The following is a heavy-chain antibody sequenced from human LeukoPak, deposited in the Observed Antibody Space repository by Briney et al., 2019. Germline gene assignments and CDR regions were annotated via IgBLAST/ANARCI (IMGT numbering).Heavy chain of an antibody. CDR1: GFTFTSSA. CDR3: AAVPDYGGNKPDY. Sequence: GASVKVSCKASGFTFTSSAMQWVRQARGQRLEWIGWIVVGGGNTNYAQRFQERVTITRDMSTSTAYMELSSLRSEDTAVYYCAAVPDYGGNKPDYWGQGTLVTVSS. D-gene: IGHD4-23*01. CDR2: IVVGGGNT. J-gene: IGHJ4*02. V-gene: IGHV1-58*02.